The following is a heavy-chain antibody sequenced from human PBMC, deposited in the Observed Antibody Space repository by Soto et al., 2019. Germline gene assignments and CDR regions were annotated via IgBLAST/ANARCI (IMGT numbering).Heavy chain of an antibody. Sequence: PGESLKISCKGSGYTFSNCWIGWVRQMPGKGLEWMGIIYPGDSDTKYSPSFEGHVTISADKSITTAYLQWSSLKASDTAMYYCARQYFSYGIYYRHFDYWGQGTQVTVSS. D-gene: IGHD2-8*01. CDR3: ARQYFSYGIYYRHFDY. J-gene: IGHJ4*02. V-gene: IGHV5-51*01. CDR1: GYTFSNCW. CDR2: IYPGDSDT.